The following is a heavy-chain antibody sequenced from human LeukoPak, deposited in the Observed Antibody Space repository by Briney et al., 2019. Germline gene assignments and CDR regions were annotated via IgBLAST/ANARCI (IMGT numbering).Heavy chain of an antibody. V-gene: IGHV4-39*07. CDR1: GGSISSSSYY. D-gene: IGHD6-13*01. Sequence: SETLSLTCTVSGGSISSSSYYWGWIRQPPGKGLEWIGSIYYSGSTYYNPSLKSRVTISVDTSKNQFSLKLSSVTAADTAVYYCAKGYISRFEYWGQGTLVTVSS. J-gene: IGHJ4*02. CDR3: AKGYISRFEY. CDR2: IYYSGST.